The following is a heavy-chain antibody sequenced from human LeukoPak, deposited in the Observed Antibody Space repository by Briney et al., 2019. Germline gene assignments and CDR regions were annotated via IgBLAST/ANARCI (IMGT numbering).Heavy chain of an antibody. CDR1: GGSISSSSYY. V-gene: IGHV4-39*07. CDR2: IYYSGST. CDR3: ARGGMIVVVITTRPNWFDP. J-gene: IGHJ5*02. D-gene: IGHD3-22*01. Sequence: PSETLSLTCTVSGGSISSSSYYWGWIRQPPGKGLEWIGSIYYSGSTYYNPSLKSRVTISVDTSKNQFSLKLSSVTAADTAVYYCARGGMIVVVITTRPNWFDPWGQGTLVTVSS.